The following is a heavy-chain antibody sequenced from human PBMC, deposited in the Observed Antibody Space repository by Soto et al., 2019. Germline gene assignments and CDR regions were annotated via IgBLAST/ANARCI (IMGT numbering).Heavy chain of an antibody. V-gene: IGHV6-1*01. CDR3: SRTGDYHVSQ. Sequence: SQTLSLTCAISGDSVSSKNAAWHWIRQSPSRGLEWLGRTYYRSKWSSNYAVSVKSRITISPDTSKNQLSLQLRSVTLDDTAMSYCSRTGDYHVSQWVQGTLVTVP. CDR1: GDSVSSKNAA. J-gene: IGHJ4*02. D-gene: IGHD4-17*01. CDR2: TYYRSKWSS.